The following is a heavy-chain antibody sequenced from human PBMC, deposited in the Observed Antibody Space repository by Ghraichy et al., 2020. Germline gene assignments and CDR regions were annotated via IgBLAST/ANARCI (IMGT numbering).Heavy chain of an antibody. V-gene: IGHV3-21*01. CDR1: GFTFSSYS. J-gene: IGHJ4*02. Sequence: GGSLRLSCAASGFTFSSYSMNWVRQAPGKGLEWVSSISSSSSYIYYADSVKGRFTISRDNAKNSLYLQMNSLRAEDTAVYYCARDVAGIAAAGTDYWGQGTLVTVSS. CDR3: ARDVAGIAAAGTDY. D-gene: IGHD6-13*01. CDR2: ISSSSSYI.